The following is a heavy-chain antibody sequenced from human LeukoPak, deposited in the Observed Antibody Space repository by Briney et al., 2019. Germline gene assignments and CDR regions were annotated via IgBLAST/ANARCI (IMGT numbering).Heavy chain of an antibody. D-gene: IGHD2-15*01. J-gene: IGHJ6*03. CDR1: GYTFTSYD. Sequence: ASVKVSCKASGYTFTSYDINWVRQAPGQGLEWMGWISAYNGNTNYAQKLQGRVTMTIDTSTSTAYMELRSLRSDDTAVYYCARVLYCSGSSCGGWHYYMDVWGKGTTVTVSS. CDR2: ISAYNGNT. V-gene: IGHV1-18*01. CDR3: ARVLYCSGSSCGGWHYYMDV.